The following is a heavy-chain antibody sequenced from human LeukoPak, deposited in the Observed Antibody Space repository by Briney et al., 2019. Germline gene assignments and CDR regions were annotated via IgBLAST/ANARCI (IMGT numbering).Heavy chain of an antibody. V-gene: IGHV3-53*05. CDR2: IYSGGST. CDR3: AKDIISSSWYRDYYYYGMDV. Sequence: GGSLRLSCAASGFTVSSNYMSWVRQAPGKGLEWVSVIYSGGSTYYADSVKGRFTISRDNAKNSLYLQMNSLRAEDTALYYCAKDIISSSWYRDYYYYGMDVWGQGTTVTVSS. J-gene: IGHJ6*02. D-gene: IGHD6-13*01. CDR1: GFTVSSNY.